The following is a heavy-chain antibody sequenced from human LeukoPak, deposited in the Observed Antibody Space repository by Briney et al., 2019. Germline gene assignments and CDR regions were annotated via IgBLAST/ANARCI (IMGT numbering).Heavy chain of an antibody. CDR3: AKRGSGDYYFDY. CDR1: AFTFSSSA. V-gene: IGHV3-23*01. CDR2: ISVSGGST. Sequence: PGGSLKLSCAASAFTFSSSAMRWVRQAPGKGLEWVSGISVSGGSTYYADSVKGRFTISRDNSKNTLYLQMSSLRAEDTALYYCAKRGSGDYYFDYWGQGTLVTVSS. D-gene: IGHD3-16*01. J-gene: IGHJ4*02.